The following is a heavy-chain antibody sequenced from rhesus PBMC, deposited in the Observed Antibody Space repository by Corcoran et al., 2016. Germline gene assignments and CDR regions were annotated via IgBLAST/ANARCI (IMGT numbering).Heavy chain of an antibody. Sequence: EVQLVESGGGLVQPGGSLRLSCAASGFTFSSYGMSWVRQAPGMGLEWVSYISNGGGRTYYADSVKGRCTISRDNSKNTLSLQMNSLRAEDTAVYYCAKGDSSFFDYWGQGVLVTVSS. V-gene: IGHV3S5*01. CDR3: AKGDSSFFDY. D-gene: IGHD6-13*01. CDR2: ISNGGGRT. CDR1: GFTFSSYG. J-gene: IGHJ4*01.